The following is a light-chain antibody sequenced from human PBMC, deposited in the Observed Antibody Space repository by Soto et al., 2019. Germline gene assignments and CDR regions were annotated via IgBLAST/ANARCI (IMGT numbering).Light chain of an antibody. CDR1: SRDVGGYNY. J-gene: IGLJ1*01. CDR2: DVT. Sequence: QSVLPQPRSVSGSPGQSVAISCTGTSRDVGGYNYVSWYQQHPGKAPKLMIYDVTKRPSGVPDRFSASKSGNTASLTISGLQADDEADYYCCSYAGSYSYVFXTGTKRTVL. V-gene: IGLV2-11*01. CDR3: CSYAGSYSYV.